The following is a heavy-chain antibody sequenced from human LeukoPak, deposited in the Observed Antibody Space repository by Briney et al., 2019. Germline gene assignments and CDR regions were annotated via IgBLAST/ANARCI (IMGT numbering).Heavy chain of an antibody. V-gene: IGHV5-10-1*01. D-gene: IGHD6-19*01. J-gene: IGHJ4*02. CDR2: IDPSDSDT. CDR1: GYSFTSYW. CDR3: AAGTGSGSNKDY. Sequence: GESLQISCQGSGYSFTSYWINWVRQMPGKALEWMGRIDPSDSDTNYSPSFQGHVTISTDKSINTAYLQWSSLKASDTAMYYCAAGTGSGSNKDYRGQGTLVTVSS.